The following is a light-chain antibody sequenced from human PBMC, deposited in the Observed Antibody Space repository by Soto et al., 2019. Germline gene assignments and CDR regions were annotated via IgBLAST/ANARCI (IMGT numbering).Light chain of an antibody. CDR1: SSDVGGYKY. CDR2: EVS. CDR3: SSYTSSATLV. Sequence: QSALTQPASVSGSPGQSITISCTGTSSDVGGYKYVSWYQQHPGKAPKLIIHEVSSRPSGVSSRFSGSKSGNTASLTISGLQAEDEADYYGSSYTSSATLVFGVGTQLTVL. J-gene: IGLJ2*01. V-gene: IGLV2-14*01.